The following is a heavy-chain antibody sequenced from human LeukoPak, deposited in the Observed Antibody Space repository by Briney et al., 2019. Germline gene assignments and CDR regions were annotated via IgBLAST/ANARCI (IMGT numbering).Heavy chain of an antibody. V-gene: IGHV4-59*01. CDR1: GGSISSYY. Sequence: SETLSLTCTVSGGSISSYYWSWIRQPPGKGLEWIGYIYYSGSTNYNPSLKSRVTISVDTSKNQFSLKLSSVTAADTAVYYCAGSLVRGVGLFDYWGQGTLVTVSS. CDR3: AGSLVRGVGLFDY. D-gene: IGHD3-10*01. CDR2: IYYSGST. J-gene: IGHJ4*02.